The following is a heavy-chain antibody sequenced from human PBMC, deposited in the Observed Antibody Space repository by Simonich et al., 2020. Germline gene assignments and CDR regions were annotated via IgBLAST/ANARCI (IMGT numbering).Heavy chain of an antibody. Sequence: QVQLVQSGAELKKPGASVKVSCKASGYTFTGYYMPWVRQAPGQGLGGMVESNPNSGGTNEAQNFQGRVTMTRDTSSSTAYRELSRLRADDTAVYYCARNGLVGILKAFDIWGQGTMVTVSS. CDR2: SNPNSGGT. J-gene: IGHJ3*02. CDR3: ARNGLVGILKAFDI. V-gene: IGHV1-2*02. CDR1: GYTFTGYY. D-gene: IGHD2-21*01.